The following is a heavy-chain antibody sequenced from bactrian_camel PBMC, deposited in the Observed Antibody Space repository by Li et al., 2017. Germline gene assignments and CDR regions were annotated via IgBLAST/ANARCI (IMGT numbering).Heavy chain of an antibody. Sequence: HVQLVESGGGSVQRGGSLRLSCSVSGDTVTKYCLGWFREVPGQERESIAALDTDGTTSYDESVSGRFTILQDNAKTTLYLQMNNLKPEDTAMYYCAANTMTPQCGWVRDYGYWGQGTQVTVS. V-gene: IGHV3S53*01. CDR3: AANTMTPQCGWVRDYGY. D-gene: IGHD1*01. CDR2: LDTDGTT. CDR1: GDTVTKYC. J-gene: IGHJ6*01.